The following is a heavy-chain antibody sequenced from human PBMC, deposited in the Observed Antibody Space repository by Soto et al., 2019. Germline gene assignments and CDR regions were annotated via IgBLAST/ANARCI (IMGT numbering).Heavy chain of an antibody. D-gene: IGHD4-17*01. Sequence: PGGSXRLSCAASGFTFSSYSMNWVRQAPGKGLEWVSSISSSSSYIYYADSVKGRFTISRDNAKNSLYLQMNSLRAEDTAVYYCARAAVTTAYYYYYMDVWGKGTTVTVSS. CDR2: ISSSSSYI. J-gene: IGHJ6*03. CDR3: ARAAVTTAYYYYYMDV. CDR1: GFTFSSYS. V-gene: IGHV3-21*01.